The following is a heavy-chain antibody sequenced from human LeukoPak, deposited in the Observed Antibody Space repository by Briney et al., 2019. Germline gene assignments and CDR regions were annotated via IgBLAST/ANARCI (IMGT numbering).Heavy chain of an antibody. V-gene: IGHV4-4*07. D-gene: IGHD6-19*01. CDR2: IYTSGST. J-gene: IGHJ4*02. CDR3: ARGDPIAVADY. CDR1: GGSISSYY. Sequence: SETLSLTCTVSGGSISSYYWSWIRQPAGKGLEWIGRIYTSGSTNYNPSPKSRVTISVDTSKNQYSLKLSSVDAADTDVYYCARGDPIAVADYWGQGTLVTVSS.